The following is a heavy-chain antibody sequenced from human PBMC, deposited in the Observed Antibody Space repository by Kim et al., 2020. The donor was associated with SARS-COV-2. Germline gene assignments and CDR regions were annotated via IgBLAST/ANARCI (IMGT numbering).Heavy chain of an antibody. CDR2: ISWNSALR. CDR3: ARDVAAGWYKGRDAFDV. CDR1: GFRFDDHG. Sequence: GGSLRLSCAVSGFRFDDHGMHWVRQVPGKGLEWVAGISWNSALRDYADSVKGRFTISRDNAKNSLFLQMDRLRNEDTALYHCARDVAAGWYKGRDAFDVWGQGTVVTVSS. J-gene: IGHJ3*01. V-gene: IGHV3-9*01. D-gene: IGHD6-19*01.